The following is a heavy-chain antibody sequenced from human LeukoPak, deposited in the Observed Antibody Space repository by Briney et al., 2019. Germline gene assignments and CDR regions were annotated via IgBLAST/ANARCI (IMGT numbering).Heavy chain of an antibody. D-gene: IGHD4-17*01. V-gene: IGHV3-23*01. CDR3: AKGEATVTAAAYYYYGMDV. CDR1: GFTFSSYA. J-gene: IGHJ6*02. CDR2: ISGSGGST. Sequence: GGSLRLSCAASGFTFSSYAMSWVRQAPGKGLEWVSAISGSGGSTYYADSVKGRFTISRDNSKNTLYLQLNSLRAEDTAVYYCAKGEATVTAAAYYYYGMDVWGQGTTVTVSS.